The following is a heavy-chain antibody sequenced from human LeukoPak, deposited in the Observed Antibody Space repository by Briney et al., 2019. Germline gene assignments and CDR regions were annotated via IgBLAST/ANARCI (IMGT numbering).Heavy chain of an antibody. CDR2: INHSGST. J-gene: IGHJ4*02. V-gene: IGHV4-34*01. CDR1: GGSFSGYY. Sequence: SETLSLTCAVYGGSFSGYYCSWIRQPPGKGLEWIGEINHSGSTNYNPSLKSRVTISVDTSKNQFSLKLSSVTAADTAVYYCARVDYDYIWGSYRYRGFDYWGQGTMVTVSS. CDR3: ARVDYDYIWGSYRYRGFDY. D-gene: IGHD3-16*02.